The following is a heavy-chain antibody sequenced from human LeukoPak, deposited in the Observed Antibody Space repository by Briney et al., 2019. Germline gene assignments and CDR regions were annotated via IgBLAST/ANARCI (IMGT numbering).Heavy chain of an antibody. J-gene: IGHJ6*03. V-gene: IGHV1-8*03. D-gene: IGHD4-17*01. CDR1: GYTLTSYD. Sequence: GASVKVSCKASGYTLTSYDINWVRQATGQGLEWMGWMNPNSGNTGYAQKFQGRVTITRNTSISTAYMELKSLRSEDTAVYYWARTAVGHYYYYMDVWGKGTTVTVSS. CDR3: ARTAVGHYYYYMDV. CDR2: MNPNSGNT.